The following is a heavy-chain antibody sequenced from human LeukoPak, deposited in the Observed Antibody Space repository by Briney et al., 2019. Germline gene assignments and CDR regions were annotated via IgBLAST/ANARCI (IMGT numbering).Heavy chain of an antibody. V-gene: IGHV1-3*01. CDR2: INAGNGNT. CDR1: GYTFTSYA. J-gene: IGHJ5*02. CDR3: ARARRFLEYNWFDP. D-gene: IGHD3-3*01. Sequence: GASVKVSCKASGYTFTSYAMHWVRQAPGQRLEWMGWINAGNGNTKYSQKFQGRVTFTRDTSASTAYMELSSLRSEDTAVYYRARARRFLEYNWFDPWGQGTLVTVSS.